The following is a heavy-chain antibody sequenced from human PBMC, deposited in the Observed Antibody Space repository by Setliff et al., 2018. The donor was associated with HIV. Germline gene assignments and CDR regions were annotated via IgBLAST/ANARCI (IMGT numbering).Heavy chain of an antibody. V-gene: IGHV4-30-2*01. D-gene: IGHD3-10*01. CDR2: IFHSGST. CDR1: GGSISSGGYS. J-gene: IGHJ5*02. Sequence: PSETLSLTCAVSGGSISSGGYSWSWIRQPPGKGLEWIAYIFHSGSTHYNPSLKSRLTISVDRSKNHFSLKLNSVTAADTAVYYCARGLGGSGSYRFDPWGQGTLVTVSS. CDR3: ARGLGGSGSYRFDP.